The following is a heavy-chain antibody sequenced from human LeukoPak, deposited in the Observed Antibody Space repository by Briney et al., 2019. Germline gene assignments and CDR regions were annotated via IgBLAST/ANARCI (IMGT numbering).Heavy chain of an antibody. Sequence: SETLSLTCTVSGVSFSSFQWSWIRQSPVKGLEWIGDIHMTGRTDYNPSLKSRVTISVDTSKNQFSLKPSSVTAADTAVYYCARHGRYFDWSYPPVAFDIWGQGTMVTVSS. V-gene: IGHV4-4*09. CDR2: IHMTGRT. CDR1: GVSFSSFQ. CDR3: ARHGRYFDWSYPPVAFDI. J-gene: IGHJ3*02. D-gene: IGHD3-9*01.